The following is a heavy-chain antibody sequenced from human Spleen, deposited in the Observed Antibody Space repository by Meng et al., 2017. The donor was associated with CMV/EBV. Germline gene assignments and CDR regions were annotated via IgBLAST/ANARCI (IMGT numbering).Heavy chain of an antibody. CDR1: GFTFSSYD. CDR2: IGTAGDT. Sequence: GESLKISCAASGFTFSSYDMHWVRQATGKGLEWVSAIGTAGDTYYPGSVKGRFTISRDNSRNTLYLQMSSLTTEDTAVYYCAREPSSSPVPDYWGQGTLVTVSS. CDR3: AREPSSSPVPDY. J-gene: IGHJ4*02. D-gene: IGHD6-19*01. V-gene: IGHV3-13*01.